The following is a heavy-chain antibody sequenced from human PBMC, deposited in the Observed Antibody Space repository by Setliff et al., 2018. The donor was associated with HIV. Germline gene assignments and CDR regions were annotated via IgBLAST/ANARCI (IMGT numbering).Heavy chain of an antibody. CDR3: ARVPIVAVVTATPPAFDI. CDR2: FYYSGFT. V-gene: IGHV4-31*03. Sequence: SETLSLTCTVSGGSITSSLYYWTWIRQHPGKGLEWIGYFYYSGFTYYNPSLKSRVTISIDTSNNQFSLKLKSVTAADTAVYYCARVPIVAVVTATPPAFDIWGQGTMVTVSS. J-gene: IGHJ3*02. CDR1: GGSITSSLYY. D-gene: IGHD2-15*01.